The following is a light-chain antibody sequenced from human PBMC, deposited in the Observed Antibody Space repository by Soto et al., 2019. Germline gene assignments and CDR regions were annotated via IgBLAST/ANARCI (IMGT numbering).Light chain of an antibody. CDR1: ETISSHY. CDR2: GAS. J-gene: IGKJ3*01. V-gene: IGKV3-20*01. CDR3: QNFGDSPFT. Sequence: PGERATLSCRASETISSHYIAWYQQKPSQAPRLLIFGASTRATGIPDRFSGSWSGTDFTLTISRLEPEDFAVYYCQNFGDSPFTFGPGTKVDIK.